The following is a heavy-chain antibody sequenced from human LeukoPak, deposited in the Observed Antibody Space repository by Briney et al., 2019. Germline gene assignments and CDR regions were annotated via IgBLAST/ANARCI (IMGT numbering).Heavy chain of an antibody. Sequence: PSETLSLTCTVSGGSISSSSYYWGWIRQPPGKGLEWFGSIYYSGSTYYNPSLKSRVTISVDTSKNQFSLKLSSVTAADTAVYYCARRSTVVTPGWFDPWGQGTLVTVSS. V-gene: IGHV4-39*01. CDR1: GGSISSSSYY. CDR3: ARRSTVVTPGWFDP. J-gene: IGHJ5*02. D-gene: IGHD4-23*01. CDR2: IYYSGST.